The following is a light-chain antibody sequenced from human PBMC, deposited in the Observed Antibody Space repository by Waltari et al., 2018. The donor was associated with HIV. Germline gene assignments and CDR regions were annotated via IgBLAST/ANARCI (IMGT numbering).Light chain of an antibody. CDR3: QQRSNWPSIT. CDR2: DAS. J-gene: IGKJ5*01. CDR1: QSISSS. V-gene: IGKV3-11*01. Sequence: EIILTQSPATLSVYTGDTATLSCRASQSISSSLAWYQHKPGQAPRLLIYDASKRATGIPARFSGSGSGTDFTLTVSRLEPEDFAVYYCQQRSNWPSITFGQGTRLEIK.